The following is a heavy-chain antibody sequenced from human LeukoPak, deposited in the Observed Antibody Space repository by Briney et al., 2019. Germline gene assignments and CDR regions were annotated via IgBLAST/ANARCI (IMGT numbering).Heavy chain of an antibody. CDR2: IYSGGST. V-gene: IGHV3-53*01. CDR1: GFTFGDHA. D-gene: IGHD3-10*02. Sequence: GRSLRLSCTASGFTFGDHAMSWVRQAPGKGLEWVSVIYSGGSTYYADSVKGRFTISRDNSKNTLYLQMNSLRAEDTAVYYCARDSMFPYVPHVYWGQGTLVTVSS. J-gene: IGHJ4*02. CDR3: ARDSMFPYVPHVY.